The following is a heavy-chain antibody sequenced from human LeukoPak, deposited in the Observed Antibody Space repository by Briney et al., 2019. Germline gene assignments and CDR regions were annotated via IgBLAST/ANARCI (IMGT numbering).Heavy chain of an antibody. CDR3: TRPQYYYDSSGYWVDY. J-gene: IGHJ4*02. Sequence: GGSLRLSCAASGFTFSGSAMHWVRQASGKGLEWVGRIRSKANSYATAYAASVKGRFTISRDDSKNTAYLQMNSLKTENTAVYYCTRPQYYYDSSGYWVDYWGQGTLVTVSS. V-gene: IGHV3-73*01. CDR1: GFTFSGSA. CDR2: IRSKANSYAT. D-gene: IGHD3-22*01.